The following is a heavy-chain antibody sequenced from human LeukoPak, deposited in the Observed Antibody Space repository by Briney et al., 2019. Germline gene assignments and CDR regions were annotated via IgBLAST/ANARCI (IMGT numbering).Heavy chain of an antibody. CDR2: IFTGENT. D-gene: IGHD3-16*01. J-gene: IGHJ4*02. Sequence: GGSLRLSCVASGFTGSTNYMSWVRQAPGKGLEWVSVIFTGENTNYADSVRGRFTISRDSSKNTLYLQMNSLRAEDTAVYYCARDKGGTRDYFDYWGQGTLVTVSS. CDR3: ARDKGGTRDYFDY. V-gene: IGHV3-53*01. CDR1: GFTGSTNY.